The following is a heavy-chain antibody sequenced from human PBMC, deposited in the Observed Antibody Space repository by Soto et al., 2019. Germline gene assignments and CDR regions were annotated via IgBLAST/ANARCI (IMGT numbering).Heavy chain of an antibody. J-gene: IGHJ4*02. CDR2: ISSSGSTI. V-gene: IGHV3-11*01. CDR1: GFTFSDYY. CDR3: ARNRPDSSSWFPLYFDY. D-gene: IGHD6-13*01. Sequence: GGSLRLSCAASGFTFSDYYMSWIRQAPGKGLEWVSYISSSGSTIYYADSVKGRFTISRDNAKNSLYLQMNSLRAEDTAVYYCARNRPDSSSWFPLYFDYWGQGTLVTVSS.